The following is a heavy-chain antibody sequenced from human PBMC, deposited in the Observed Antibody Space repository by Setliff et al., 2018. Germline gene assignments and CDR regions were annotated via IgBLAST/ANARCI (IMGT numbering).Heavy chain of an antibody. CDR2: TYYSGST. V-gene: IGHV4-59*01. J-gene: IGHJ4*02. CDR1: GGSISSYY. Sequence: SETLSLTCTVSGGSISSYYWSWIRQPPGKRLEWIGYTYYSGSTNYNPSLESRVTISVDTSKNQFSLRLNSATAADTAVYYCARLRGACDYWGQGTLVTVSS. D-gene: IGHD3-16*01. CDR3: ARLRGACDY.